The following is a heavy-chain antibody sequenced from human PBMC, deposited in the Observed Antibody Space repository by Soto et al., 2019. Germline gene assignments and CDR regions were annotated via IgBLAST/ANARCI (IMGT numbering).Heavy chain of an antibody. CDR2: IIPIFGTA. CDR1: GGTFSSYA. J-gene: IGHJ5*02. D-gene: IGHD3-9*01. CDR3: ASAPKCPPSLRYFFTRFDP. V-gene: IGHV1-69*06. Sequence: SGKVSFKASGGTFSSYAISWVRQAPGQGLEWMGGIIPIFGTASYAQKFQGRVTITADKTTSTAYMELSSLRSEDTAVYYCASAPKCPPSLRYFFTRFDPWGQGTLVTVSS.